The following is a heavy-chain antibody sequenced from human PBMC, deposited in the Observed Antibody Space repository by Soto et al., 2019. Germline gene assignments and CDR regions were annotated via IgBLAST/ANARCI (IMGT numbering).Heavy chain of an antibody. V-gene: IGHV3-23*01. D-gene: IGHD2-15*01. CDR2: LTGIGTT. CDR3: AKRATTVPTPGNYFDF. J-gene: IGHJ4*02. Sequence: VQLLESGGDLVQPGGSLRLSCVASGFSFTDYSMTWVRQAPGRGREWVSTLTGIGTTFYADSVKGRFTISRDNSKNTLSLQMHRLRTEDTALYYCAKRATTVPTPGNYFDFGGQGPLVTVSS. CDR1: GFSFTDYS.